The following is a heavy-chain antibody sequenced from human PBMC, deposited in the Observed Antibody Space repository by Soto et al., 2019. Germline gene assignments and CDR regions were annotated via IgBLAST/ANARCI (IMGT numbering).Heavy chain of an antibody. CDR2: IIPIFGTA. CDR3: ALYFWGTDVPAAIPVDY. CDR1: GGTFSSYA. D-gene: IGHD2-2*02. V-gene: IGHV1-69*06. J-gene: IGHJ4*02. Sequence: ASVKVSCKASGGTFSSYAISWVRQAPGQGLEWMGGIIPIFGTANYAQKFQGRVTITADKSTSTAYMELSSLRSEDTAVYYCALYFWGTDVPAAIPVDYWGQGTLVTVSS.